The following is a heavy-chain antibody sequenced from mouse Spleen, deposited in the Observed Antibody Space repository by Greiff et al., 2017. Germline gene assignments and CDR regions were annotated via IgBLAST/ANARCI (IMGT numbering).Heavy chain of an antibody. V-gene: IGHV1-80*01. Sequence: VQRVESGAELVKPGASVKISCKASGYAFSSYWMNWVKQRPGKGLEWIGQIYPGDGDTNYNGKFKGKATLTADKSSSTAYMQLSSLTSEDSAVYFCARDLYYSNPRPWFAYWGQGTLVTVSA. CDR1: GYAFSSYW. CDR3: ARDLYYSNPRPWFAY. J-gene: IGHJ3*01. D-gene: IGHD2-5*01. CDR2: IYPGDGDT.